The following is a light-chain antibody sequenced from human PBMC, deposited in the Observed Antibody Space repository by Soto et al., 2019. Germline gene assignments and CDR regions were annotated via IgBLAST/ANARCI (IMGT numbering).Light chain of an antibody. J-gene: IGKJ1*01. V-gene: IGKV3-20*01. CDR1: QSVSSNY. CDR3: QQYGSSRWT. Sequence: EIVLTQSPGTLSLSPGERATLSCRASQSVSSNYLAWYQQNPGQAPRLLIHGASSRATGIPDRFSGSGSGTDFTLTISRLEPEDFAVYYCQQYGSSRWTFGQGTKVDTK. CDR2: GAS.